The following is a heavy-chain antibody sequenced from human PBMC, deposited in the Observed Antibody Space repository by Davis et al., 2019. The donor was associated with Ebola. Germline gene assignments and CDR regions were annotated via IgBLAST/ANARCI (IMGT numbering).Heavy chain of an antibody. V-gene: IGHV5-51*01. CDR2: IYPGDSDT. D-gene: IGHD3-16*02. J-gene: IGHJ4*02. CDR1: VYSFTSYW. CDR3: ARQWRSYRESDY. Sequence: KVSCKGSVYSFTSYWIGWVRQLPGKGLEWMGIIYPGDSDTRYSPSFQGQVTISADKSISTAYLQWSGLKASDTAMYYCARQWRSYRESDYWGQGTLVTVSS.